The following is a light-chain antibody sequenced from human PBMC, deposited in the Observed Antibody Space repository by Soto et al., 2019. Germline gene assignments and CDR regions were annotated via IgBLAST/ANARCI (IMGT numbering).Light chain of an antibody. CDR2: LGS. CDR1: WSLLHSNGYNF. V-gene: IGKV2-28*01. CDR3: MQALQTPLT. J-gene: IGKJ4*01. Sequence: DIVMTQSPLSLPVTPGEPASISCRSSWSLLHSNGYNFLDWYLQKPGQSPQLLIYLGSNRASGVPDRFSGSGSGTDFTLKISRVEAEDVEVYYCMQALQTPLTFGGGTKVEIK.